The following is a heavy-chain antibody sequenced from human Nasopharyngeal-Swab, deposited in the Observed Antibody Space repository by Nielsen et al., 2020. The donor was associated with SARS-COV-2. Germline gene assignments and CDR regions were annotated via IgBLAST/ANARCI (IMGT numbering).Heavy chain of an antibody. J-gene: IGHJ4*02. D-gene: IGHD4-23*01. CDR1: GFTFSNYW. V-gene: IGHV3-74*01. Sequence: GGSLRLSCEASGFTFSNYWMHWVRQVPGEGLVWVSRINTDGRRTNYAESVKGRFTISRDNVKNMLYLQMNNLRPEDTAVYYCARDLGGFGGYWGQGTLATVSS. CDR2: INTDGRRT. CDR3: ARDLGGFGGY.